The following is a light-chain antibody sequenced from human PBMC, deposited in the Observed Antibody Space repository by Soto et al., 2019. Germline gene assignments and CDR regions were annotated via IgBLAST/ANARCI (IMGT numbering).Light chain of an antibody. V-gene: IGLV2-14*03. Sequence: QSVLTQPASVSGFLGRSTPTPSPGPTRAVGAYAYVSWTPQYPDKAPQLLIYYVDHRPSGVSSRFSGSKSGNTASLTISGLQAEDEGDYYCCSYADGSIYFFGTGTKLTVL. CDR1: TRAVGAYAY. J-gene: IGLJ1*01. CDR3: CSYADGSIYF. CDR2: YVD.